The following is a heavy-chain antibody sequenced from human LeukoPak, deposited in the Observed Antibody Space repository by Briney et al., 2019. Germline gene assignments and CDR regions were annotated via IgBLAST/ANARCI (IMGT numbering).Heavy chain of an antibody. D-gene: IGHD3-10*01. V-gene: IGHV4-30-2*01. CDR3: ARQARGSGMENYYYYGMDV. J-gene: IGHJ6*02. Sequence: PSQTLSLTCAVSGGSISSGGYSWSWIRQPPGKGLEWIGYIYHSGSTYYNPSLKSRVTISVDRSKNQFSLKLSSVTAADTAVYYCARQARGSGMENYYYYGMDVWGQGTTVTVSS. CDR2: IYHSGST. CDR1: GGSISSGGYS.